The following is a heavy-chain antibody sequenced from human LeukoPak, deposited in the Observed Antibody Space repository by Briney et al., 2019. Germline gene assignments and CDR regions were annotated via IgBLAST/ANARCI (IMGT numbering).Heavy chain of an antibody. Sequence: SETLSLTCAVDGGSFSGYYWSWVRQQGGKGREWLGEIKHSGSTNYRPSLKSRITISLDTSKNQFSLKLISVTAADTAVYYSARSRGDFWSGYYTNYYYYYGMDVWGQGTTVTVSS. D-gene: IGHD3-3*01. J-gene: IGHJ6*02. CDR1: GGSFSGYY. CDR2: IKHSGST. CDR3: ARSRGDFWSGYYTNYYYYYGMDV. V-gene: IGHV4-34*01.